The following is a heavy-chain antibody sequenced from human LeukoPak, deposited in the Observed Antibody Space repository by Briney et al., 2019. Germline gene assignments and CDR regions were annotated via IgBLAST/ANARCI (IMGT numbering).Heavy chain of an antibody. CDR1: GGSITNYY. CDR3: ARRSKADSVWSGYYYHMDV. Sequence: SETLSLTCTVSGGSITNYYRNWIRQSPGKGLEWIGSIYPSGTTHYNPSLKSRVTISVDTSKNHFSLKLTFVTAADTAVYYCARRSKADSVWSGYYYHMDVWGKGTTVTVSS. CDR2: IYPSGTT. D-gene: IGHD3-3*01. V-gene: IGHV4-4*09. J-gene: IGHJ6*03.